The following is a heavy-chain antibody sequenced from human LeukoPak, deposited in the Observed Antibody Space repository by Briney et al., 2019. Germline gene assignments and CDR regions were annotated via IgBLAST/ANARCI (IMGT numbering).Heavy chain of an antibody. Sequence: PGGSLRLSCAASGFTFSSYAMSWVRQAPGKGLEWVSAISGNGGSTYYADSVKGRFTISRDNSKNTLYLQMNTLRAEDTAVYYCATTRSGSGSYYKSPLDYWDQGTLVTVSS. J-gene: IGHJ4*02. D-gene: IGHD3-10*01. CDR3: ATTRSGSGSYYKSPLDY. CDR2: ISGNGGST. CDR1: GFTFSSYA. V-gene: IGHV3-23*01.